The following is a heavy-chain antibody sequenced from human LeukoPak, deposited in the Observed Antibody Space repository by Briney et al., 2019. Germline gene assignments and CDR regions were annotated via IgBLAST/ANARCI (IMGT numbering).Heavy chain of an antibody. CDR1: GYTFTGYY. J-gene: IGHJ4*02. D-gene: IGHD1-20*01. CDR3: ARDREDNWRYFDY. V-gene: IGHV1-2*02. CDR2: INPNSGGT. Sequence: ASVKVSCKASGYTFTGYYMHWVRQAPGQGLEWMGWINPNSGGTNYAQKFQGRVTMTRDTSISTAYMELSGLRSEDTAVFYCARDREDNWRYFDYWGQGTLVTVSS.